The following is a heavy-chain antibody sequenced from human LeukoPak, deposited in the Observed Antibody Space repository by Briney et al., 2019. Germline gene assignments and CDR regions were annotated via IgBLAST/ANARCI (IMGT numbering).Heavy chain of an antibody. CDR3: AKDFRPIAVAATQGLDY. D-gene: IGHD6-19*01. CDR2: IYTSGST. V-gene: IGHV4-61*02. J-gene: IGHJ4*02. CDR1: GGSISSGSYY. Sequence: SETLSLTCTVSGGSISSGSYYWSWIRQPAGKGLEWIGRIYTSGSTNYNPSLKSRVTISVDTSKNQFSLKLSSVTAADTAVYYCAKDFRPIAVAATQGLDYWGQGTLVTVSS.